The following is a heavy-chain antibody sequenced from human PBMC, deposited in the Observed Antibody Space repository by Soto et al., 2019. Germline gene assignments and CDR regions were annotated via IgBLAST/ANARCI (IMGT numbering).Heavy chain of an antibody. D-gene: IGHD3-3*01. Sequence: EVQLVESGGGLVQPGGSLTLSCAAFGFTVNNLFMTCVRQAPGKGLEWVSTFSSDGSRYYADSVKGRFTISKDYSKNTLYLEMNSLRAGDTAVYYCARDIFGGSYDFCHGGQGTLVTVSS. CDR2: FSSDGSR. V-gene: IGHV3-66*01. CDR1: GFTVNNLF. CDR3: ARDIFGGSYDFCH. J-gene: IGHJ4*02.